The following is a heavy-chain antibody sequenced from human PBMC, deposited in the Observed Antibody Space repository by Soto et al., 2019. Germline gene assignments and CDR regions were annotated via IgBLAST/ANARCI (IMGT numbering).Heavy chain of an antibody. V-gene: IGHV3-74*01. Sequence: LRLSCAASGFTLSTYWMHWVRQVPGKGLVWVSRISSGGTYTNYADSVKGRFTISGDSARNTLFLQMNYLTGEDTAVYYCARTFVDGMAGFGPWGQGTLVTVSS. J-gene: IGHJ5*02. CDR1: GFTLSTYW. D-gene: IGHD2-15*01. CDR3: ARTFVDGMAGFGP. CDR2: ISSGGTYT.